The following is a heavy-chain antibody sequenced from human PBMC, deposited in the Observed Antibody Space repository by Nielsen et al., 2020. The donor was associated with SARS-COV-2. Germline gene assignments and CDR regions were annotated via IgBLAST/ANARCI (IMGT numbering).Heavy chain of an antibody. V-gene: IGHV3-7*04. J-gene: IGHJ4*02. CDR3: VRGLQVPNGLAHR. CDR1: GFTFSSYW. D-gene: IGHD3-16*01. Sequence: GESLKISCAASGFTFSSYWMSWVRQAPGKGLEWVANIKQDGSEKYYVDSVKGRFTISRDNAKNTLYLQMNSLRAEDTAVYYCVRGLQVPNGLAHRWGQGTLVTVS. CDR2: IKQDGSEK.